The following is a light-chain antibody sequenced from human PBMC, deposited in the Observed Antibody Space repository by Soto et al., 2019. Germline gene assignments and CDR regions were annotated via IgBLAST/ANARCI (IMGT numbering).Light chain of an antibody. CDR1: QSVINDY. V-gene: IGKV3-20*01. CDR2: GAS. J-gene: IGKJ5*01. CDR3: QQYGSSPIT. Sequence: EVVLTQSPGTLSLSPGERATLPCRASQSVINDYLAWYQQKPGQAPRLLIYGASSRASGFPDRFSGSGSGTDFTLTISRLEPEDFAVYYCQQYGSSPITFGQGTRLE.